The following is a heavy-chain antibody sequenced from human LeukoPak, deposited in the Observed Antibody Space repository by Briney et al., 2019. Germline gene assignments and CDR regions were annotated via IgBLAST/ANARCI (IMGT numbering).Heavy chain of an antibody. CDR3: AKDPLPDY. V-gene: IGHV3-73*01. CDR1: GFTFSGSA. Sequence: GGSLRLSCAASGFTFSGSAMYWVRQASGKGLEWVGHIRAKTYNYATAYAASVEGRFTISRDDSKNTLYLQMNSLRAEDTAVYYCAKDPLPDYWGQGTLVTVSS. J-gene: IGHJ4*02. CDR2: IRAKTYNYAT.